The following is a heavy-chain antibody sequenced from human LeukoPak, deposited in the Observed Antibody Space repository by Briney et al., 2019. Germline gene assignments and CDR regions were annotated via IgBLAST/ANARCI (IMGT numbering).Heavy chain of an antibody. J-gene: IGHJ4*02. Sequence: PSETLSLTCAVYGGSFSGYYWSWIRQPSGKGLEWIGEINHSGSTNYNPSLKSRVTISVDTSKNQFSLKLSSVTAADTAVYYCARTRVGDYVWGSYRYQYYFDYWGQGTLVTVSS. CDR3: ARTRVGDYVWGSYRYQYYFDY. CDR1: GGSFSGYY. D-gene: IGHD3-16*02. V-gene: IGHV4-34*01. CDR2: INHSGST.